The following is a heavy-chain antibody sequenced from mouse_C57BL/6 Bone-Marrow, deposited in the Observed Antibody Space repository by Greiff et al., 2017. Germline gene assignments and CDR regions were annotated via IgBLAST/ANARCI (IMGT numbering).Heavy chain of an antibody. V-gene: IGHV1-81*01. D-gene: IGHD2-1*01. J-gene: IGHJ3*01. CDR1: GYTFTSYG. CDR2: IYPRSGNT. CDR3: ARPAHYGNYPCFAY. Sequence: QVQLQQSGAELARPGASVKLSCKASGYTFTSYGISWVKQRTGQGLEWIGEIYPRSGNTNYNEKFKGKATLTADKSSSTAYMELSSLTSEDSAVYFCARPAHYGNYPCFAYWGQGTLVTVSA.